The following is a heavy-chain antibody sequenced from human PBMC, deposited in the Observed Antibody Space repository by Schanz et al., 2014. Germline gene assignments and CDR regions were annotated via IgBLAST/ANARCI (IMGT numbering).Heavy chain of an antibody. J-gene: IGHJ6*02. CDR1: GGTFSSYA. CDR2: IIPIFGTA. Sequence: QVQLVQSGAEVKKPGSSVKVSCKGSGGTFSSYAISWVRQAPGQGLEWMGGIIPIFGTANYAQKFQGRVTMTADKSTSTVYMEVSGLRSEDTAVYYCAKVDRTRYYAMDVWGQGTTVTVSS. D-gene: IGHD3-9*01. CDR3: AKVDRTRYYAMDV. V-gene: IGHV1-69*06.